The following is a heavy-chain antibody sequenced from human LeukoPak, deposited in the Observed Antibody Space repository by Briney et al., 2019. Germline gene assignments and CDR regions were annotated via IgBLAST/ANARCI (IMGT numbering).Heavy chain of an antibody. CDR1: GSSFTSYW. CDR2: VYPGDSDT. CDR3: ARPGSSWDGWGGAFDI. D-gene: IGHD6-13*01. J-gene: IGHJ3*02. V-gene: IGHV5-51*01. Sequence: GEPLKISCQGSGSSFTSYWIGWVRQLPGKGLEWMGIVYPGDSDTRYSPSCQGQVTISADKSISTAYLQWSSLKASDTAMYYCARPGSSWDGWGGAFDIWGQGTMVTVSS.